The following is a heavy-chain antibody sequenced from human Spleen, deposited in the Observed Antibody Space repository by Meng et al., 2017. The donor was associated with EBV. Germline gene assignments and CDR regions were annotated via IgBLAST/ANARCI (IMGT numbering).Heavy chain of an antibody. V-gene: IGHV3-74*01. CDR1: GFTFSRYW. CDR3: SRDLAGSDDY. D-gene: IGHD1-14*01. J-gene: IGHJ4*02. CDR2: INENGATT. Sequence: EVQLVESGGALVQPGGSLRLSCAASGFTFSRYWMHWVRQVPGKGLVWVSRINENGATTTYADSVKGRLTISRDNAKNTLYLQMNSLRAEDTAVYYCSRDLAGSDDYWGQGTLVTVSS.